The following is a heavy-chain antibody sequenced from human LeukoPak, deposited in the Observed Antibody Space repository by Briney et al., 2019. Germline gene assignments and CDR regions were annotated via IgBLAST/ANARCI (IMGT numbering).Heavy chain of an antibody. CDR1: GFTFSSYG. CDR3: ARDPGLMRAAACGDY. J-gene: IGHJ4*02. V-gene: IGHV3-48*01. CDR2: ISSSSNTI. Sequence: GGSLRLSCAASGFTFSSYGMIWVRPAPGKGLEWISYISSSSNTIYYADSVKGRFTISRDNAKNSLYLQVSSLRAEDTAVYYCARDPGLMRAAACGDYWGQGTLVIVSS. D-gene: IGHD6-13*01.